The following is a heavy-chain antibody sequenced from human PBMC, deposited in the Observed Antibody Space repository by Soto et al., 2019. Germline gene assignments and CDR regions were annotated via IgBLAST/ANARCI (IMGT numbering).Heavy chain of an antibody. CDR3: ARDRNPLVYANNWFDP. CDR2: IYYSGST. J-gene: IGHJ5*02. V-gene: IGHV4-30-4*01. CDR1: GGSISSGDYY. Sequence: SETLSLTCTVSGGSISSGDYYWSWIRQPPGKGLEWIGYIYYSGSTYYNPSLKSRVTISVDTAKNQFSLKLSFVTAADTAVYYCARDRNPLVYANNWFDPWGQGTLVTVSS. D-gene: IGHD2-8*01.